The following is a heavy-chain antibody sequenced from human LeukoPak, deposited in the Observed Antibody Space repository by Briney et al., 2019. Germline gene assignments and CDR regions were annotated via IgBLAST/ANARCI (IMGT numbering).Heavy chain of an antibody. CDR1: GFTFSGYW. D-gene: IGHD6-19*01. Sequence: GGSLRLSCAASGFTFSGYWMHWVRQAPGKGLVWVSRINSDGSTTSYADSVMGRFTISRDNAKNTLYLQMNSLRAEDTAVYYCARVIYSGWQGELSDWGQGTLVSVSS. CDR3: ARVIYSGWQGELSD. V-gene: IGHV3-74*01. CDR2: INSDGSTT. J-gene: IGHJ4*02.